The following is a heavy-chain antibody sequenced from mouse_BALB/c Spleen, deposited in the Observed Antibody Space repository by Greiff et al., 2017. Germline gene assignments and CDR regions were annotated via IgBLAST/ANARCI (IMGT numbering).Heavy chain of an antibody. Sequence: EVMLVESGGGLVKPGGSLKLSCAASGFTFSSYAMSWVRQTPEKRLEWVASISSGGSTYYPDSVKGRFTISRDNARNILYLQMSSLRSEDTAMYYCAVVATDYAMDYWGQGTSVTVSS. CDR3: AVVATDYAMDY. J-gene: IGHJ4*01. CDR2: ISSGGST. CDR1: GFTFSSYA. V-gene: IGHV5-6-5*01. D-gene: IGHD1-1*01.